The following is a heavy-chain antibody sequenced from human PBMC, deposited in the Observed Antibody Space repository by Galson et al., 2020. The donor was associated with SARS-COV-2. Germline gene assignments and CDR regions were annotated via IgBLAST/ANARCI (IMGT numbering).Heavy chain of an antibody. D-gene: IGHD6-19*01. V-gene: IGHV3-11*01. CDR2: ISSSGSTI. CDR1: GFTFSDYY. Sequence: GESLKISCAASGFTFSDYYMSWIRQAPGKGLEWVSYISSSGSTIYYADSVKGRFTISRDNAKNSLYLQMNSLRAEDTAVYYCAREAPYSSGWYSFDYWGQGTLVTVSS. CDR3: AREAPYSSGWYSFDY. J-gene: IGHJ4*02.